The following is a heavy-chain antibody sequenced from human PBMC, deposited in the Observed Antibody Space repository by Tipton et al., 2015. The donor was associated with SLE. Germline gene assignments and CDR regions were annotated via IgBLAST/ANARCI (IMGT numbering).Heavy chain of an antibody. D-gene: IGHD6-6*01. Sequence: SLRLSCAVSGFSVSSNFMSWVRQAPGKGLEWLSVIYSSGTPYYAESVKGRFTISRDNSRNTLFLQIDSLGLEDTAVYYCAARQGFTFDSWGQGTMVTVSS. CDR1: GFSVSSNF. J-gene: IGHJ4*02. CDR3: AARQGFTFDS. CDR2: IYSSGTP. V-gene: IGHV3-66*01.